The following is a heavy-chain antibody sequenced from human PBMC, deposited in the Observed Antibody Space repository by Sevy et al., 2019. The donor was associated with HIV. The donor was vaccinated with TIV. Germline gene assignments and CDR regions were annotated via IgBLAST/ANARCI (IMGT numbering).Heavy chain of an antibody. J-gene: IGHJ4*02. CDR1: GITLGDHA. Sequence: GGSLRLSCTISGITLGDHALSWVRQAPGKGLEWVGLVRRKSNGGATEYAASVKGRFTISRDDSKSIAYLQMNRLKIEDTAVSFCTSDLNMGYDYTGVFDYWAQGTLVTVS. D-gene: IGHD5-12*01. V-gene: IGHV3-49*04. CDR2: VRRKSNGGAT. CDR3: TSDLNMGYDYTGVFDY.